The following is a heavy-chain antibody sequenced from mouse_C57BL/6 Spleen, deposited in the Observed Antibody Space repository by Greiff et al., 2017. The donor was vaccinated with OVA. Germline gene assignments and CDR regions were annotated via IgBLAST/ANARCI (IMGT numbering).Heavy chain of an antibody. V-gene: IGHV1-4*01. CDR1: GYTFTSYT. J-gene: IGHJ1*03. CDR3: AKPPLLRAGYWDV. CDR2: INPSSGDT. D-gene: IGHD1-1*01. Sequence: VQLVESGAELARPGASVKMSCKASGYTFTSYTMHWVKQRPGQGLEWIGYINPSSGDTKYNQKFKDKATLTADKSSSTAYMQLSSLTSEDSAVYNCAKPPLLRAGYWDVWGKGTTVTVSS.